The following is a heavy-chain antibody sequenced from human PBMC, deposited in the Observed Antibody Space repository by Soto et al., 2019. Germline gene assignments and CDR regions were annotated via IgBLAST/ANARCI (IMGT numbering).Heavy chain of an antibody. D-gene: IGHD6-13*01. CDR2: IIPILGIA. Sequence: SVKVSCKASGGTFSSYTISWVRQAPGQGLEWMGRIIPILGIANYAQKFQGRVTITADKSTSTAYMELSSLRSEDTAVYYCARDAYGSSSWSESFDYWGQGTLVTVSS. CDR1: GGTFSSYT. J-gene: IGHJ4*02. V-gene: IGHV1-69*04. CDR3: ARDAYGSSSWSESFDY.